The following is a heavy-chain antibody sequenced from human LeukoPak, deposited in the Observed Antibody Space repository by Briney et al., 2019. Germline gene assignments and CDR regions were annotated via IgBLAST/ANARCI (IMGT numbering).Heavy chain of an antibody. CDR2: ISYDGSNK. Sequence: GRSLRLSCAASGFTFSTYVIYWVRQAPGKGLEWVAVISYDGSNKYYADSVKGRFTISRDSFKNTLYLQMNSLRPEDTAVYYCVKEGDYYGSGSYRDGFDIWGQGTRATVSS. CDR3: VKEGDYYGSGSYRDGFDI. J-gene: IGHJ3*02. V-gene: IGHV3-30*04. CDR1: GFTFSTYV. D-gene: IGHD3-10*01.